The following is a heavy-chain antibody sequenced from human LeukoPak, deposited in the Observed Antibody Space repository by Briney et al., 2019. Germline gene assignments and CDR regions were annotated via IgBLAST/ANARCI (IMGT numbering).Heavy chain of an antibody. CDR1: GGTFISYA. V-gene: IGHV1-69*13. Sequence: SVKVSCEASGGTFISYAISWVRQAPGQGLEWMGGIIPIFGTANYAQKLQGRVTNTADESTSTAYMELSSGRSEDTALYYWASLRRDGYNYGYCYGRDVWGQGTTVPVSS. CDR3: ASLRRDGYNYGYCYGRDV. D-gene: IGHD5-24*01. J-gene: IGHJ6*02. CDR2: IIPIFGTA.